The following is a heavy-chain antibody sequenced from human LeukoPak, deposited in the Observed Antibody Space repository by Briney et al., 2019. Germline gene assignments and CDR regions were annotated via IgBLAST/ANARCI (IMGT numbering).Heavy chain of an antibody. CDR3: ARDSTWLLDY. V-gene: IGHV3-7*03. CDR1: GFTFSSHW. Sequence: GGSLRLSCTASGFTFSSHWMTWVRQPPGKGLEWVANIKEGGSVKYYVDSAKGRFTISRDNTKNALYLQMNSLRADDTAVYFCARDSTWLLDYWGQGTLVTVSS. CDR2: IKEGGSVK. D-gene: IGHD6-19*01. J-gene: IGHJ4*02.